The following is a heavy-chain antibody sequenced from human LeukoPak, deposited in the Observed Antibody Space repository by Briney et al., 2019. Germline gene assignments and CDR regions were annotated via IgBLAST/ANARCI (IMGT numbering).Heavy chain of an antibody. J-gene: IGHJ4*02. V-gene: IGHV3-30*15. CDR3: VRLKSTRGFDN. CDR2: ISYDGSKE. D-gene: IGHD5-24*01. Sequence: GSLSLSCAGSGFTFGNYAMNWVRQAPGKGLEWIAIISYDGSKEFYADSVKGRFSISRDNSTSTLFLQMSGLSPEDTSVYFCVRLKSTRGFDNWGQGTLVTVSS. CDR1: GFTFGNYA.